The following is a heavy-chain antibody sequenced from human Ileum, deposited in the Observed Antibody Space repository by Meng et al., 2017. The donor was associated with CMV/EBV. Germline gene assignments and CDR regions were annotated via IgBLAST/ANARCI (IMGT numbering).Heavy chain of an antibody. J-gene: IGHJ4*02. D-gene: IGHD3-3*01. V-gene: IGHV3-23*01. CDR1: GFPFSSYA. CDR2: ISGSGGST. Sequence: SGFPFSSYAMSWVRQAPGKGLEWVSAISGSGGSTYYADSVKGRFTISRDNSKNTLYLQMNSLRAEDTAVYYCAKANSGGVVIPAFDYWGQGTLVTVSS. CDR3: AKANSGGVVIPAFDY.